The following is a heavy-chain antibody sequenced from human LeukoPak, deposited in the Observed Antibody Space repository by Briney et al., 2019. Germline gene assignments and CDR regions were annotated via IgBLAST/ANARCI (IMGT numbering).Heavy chain of an antibody. D-gene: IGHD1-26*01. CDR2: IYFSGST. CDR3: ARHKSSGTYPLDY. Sequence: SDTLSLTCTVSGGSISTYFGSWIRQPPGKGLEWIGHIYFSGSTNYNPSLKSRVTISVDTSKNQFSLKLSSVTAADTAVYYCARHKSSGTYPLDYWGQGTLVTVSS. J-gene: IGHJ4*02. CDR1: GGSISTYF. V-gene: IGHV4-59*08.